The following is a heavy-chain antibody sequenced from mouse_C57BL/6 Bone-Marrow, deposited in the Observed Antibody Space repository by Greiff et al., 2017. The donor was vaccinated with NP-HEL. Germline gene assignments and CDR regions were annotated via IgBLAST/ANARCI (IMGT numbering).Heavy chain of an antibody. J-gene: IGHJ4*01. Sequence: VQLQQSGPELVKPGASGKRSGKDSGYAFTDYNMNWGKQSNGKSLEWIGVINPNYGTNSYNQKFKGKATLTVDQSSSTAYMQLNSLTSEDSAVYYRAYDYVYAMDYWGQGTSVTVSS. CDR1: GYAFTDYN. CDR2: INPNYGTN. V-gene: IGHV1-39*01. CDR3: AYDYVYAMDY. D-gene: IGHD2-4*01.